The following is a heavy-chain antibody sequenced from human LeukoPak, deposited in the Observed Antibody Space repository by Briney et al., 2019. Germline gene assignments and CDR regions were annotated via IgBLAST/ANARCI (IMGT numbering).Heavy chain of an antibody. Sequence: GGSLRLSCAASGFTFSSYSMNWVRQAPGKGLEWVSSISSSSSYIYYADSVKGRFTISRDNAKNSLYLQMNSLRAEDTAVYYCARVVGNWNDYYYGMDVWGQGTTVTVSS. CDR1: GFTFSSYS. CDR3: ARVVGNWNDYYYGMDV. V-gene: IGHV3-21*01. D-gene: IGHD1-20*01. J-gene: IGHJ6*02. CDR2: ISSSSSYI.